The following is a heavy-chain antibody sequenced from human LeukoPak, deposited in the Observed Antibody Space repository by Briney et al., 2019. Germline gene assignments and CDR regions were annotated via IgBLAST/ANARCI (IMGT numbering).Heavy chain of an antibody. J-gene: IGHJ4*02. D-gene: IGHD2-21*02. CDR2: ISSSSSTI. V-gene: IGHV3-48*04. Sequence: GGSLRLSCAASGFTFSSYSMNWVRQAPGKGLEWVSYISSSSSTIYYADSVKGRFTISRDNAKNTLYLQMNSLRAEDTAVYYCAKINLAYCGGDCPLYYFDYWGQGTLVTVSS. CDR1: GFTFSSYS. CDR3: AKINLAYCGGDCPLYYFDY.